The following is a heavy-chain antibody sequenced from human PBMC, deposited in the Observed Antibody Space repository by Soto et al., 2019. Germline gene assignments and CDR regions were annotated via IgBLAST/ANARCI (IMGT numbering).Heavy chain of an antibody. CDR2: ISYDGSTK. CDR1: GFTFSSYA. V-gene: IGHV3-30-3*01. Sequence: GGPMRLSCAASGFTFSSYAMNWFRQVPGKGLEWVAVISYDGSTKYYADSVKGRFTISRDNSKNTLYLQMNSLRAEDTAVYYCARDPSSYYYDSSGYAYFDYWGHG. D-gene: IGHD3-22*01. CDR3: ARDPSSYYYDSSGYAYFDY. J-gene: IGHJ4*01.